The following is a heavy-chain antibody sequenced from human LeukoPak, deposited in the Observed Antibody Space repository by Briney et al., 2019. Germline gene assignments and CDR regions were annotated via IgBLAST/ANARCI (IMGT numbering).Heavy chain of an antibody. J-gene: IGHJ4*02. CDR1: GFTFSRYW. CDR2: VNGDGSTT. CDR3: AVKGGYNDLDAPFDY. D-gene: IGHD5-12*01. V-gene: IGHV3-74*01. Sequence: GGSLRLSCAASGFTFSRYWMHWVRQAPGKGLEWVSRVNGDGSTTTYADSVKGRFTISRDNAKNTLYLQMNSLRVEDTAVYYCAVKGGYNDLDAPFDYWGPGTLVTVSS.